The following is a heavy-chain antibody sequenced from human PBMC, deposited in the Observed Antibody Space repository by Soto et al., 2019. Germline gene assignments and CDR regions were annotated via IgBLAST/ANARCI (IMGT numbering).Heavy chain of an antibody. CDR3: ARVRVPYWGGDCYPTTPNWFDP. D-gene: IGHD2-21*02. CDR2: IYHSGST. Sequence: QLQLQESGSGLVKPSQTLSLTCAVSGGSISSGGYSWSWIRQPPGQGLEWIGYIYHSGSTYYNPSLKSRVTISVDRSKNQFSLKLSSVTAADTAVYYCARVRVPYWGGDCYPTTPNWFDPWGQGTLVTVSS. CDR1: GGSISSGGYS. J-gene: IGHJ5*02. V-gene: IGHV4-30-2*01.